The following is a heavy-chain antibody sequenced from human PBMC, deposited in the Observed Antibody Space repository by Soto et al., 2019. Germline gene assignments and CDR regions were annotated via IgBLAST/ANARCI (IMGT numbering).Heavy chain of an antibody. CDR1: GFTLINYW. CDR2: LKQDGSEK. CDR3: ASHTAIVSRGGFLDY. Sequence: GGSLRLSCSASGFTLINYWMSWVRQAPGKGLEWVANLKQDGSEKYYVDSVKGRFTISRDNAKNSLYLRMSSLRAEDTAVYYCASHTAIVSRGGFLDYWGQGTLVTVSS. D-gene: IGHD5-18*01. V-gene: IGHV3-7*05. J-gene: IGHJ4*02.